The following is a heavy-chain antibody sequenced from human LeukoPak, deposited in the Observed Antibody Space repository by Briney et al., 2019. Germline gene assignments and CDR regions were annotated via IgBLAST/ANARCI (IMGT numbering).Heavy chain of an antibody. CDR1: GGSISSGGYY. J-gene: IGHJ4*02. V-gene: IGHV3-23*01. D-gene: IGHD3-10*01. CDR3: ARDLDGSGRAFDY. Sequence: LSLTCTVSGGSISSGGYYWSWVRQAPGKGLEWVSAISGSGGSTYYADSVKGRFTISRDNSKNTLYLQMNSLRAEDTAVYYCARDLDGSGRAFDYWGQGTLVTVSS. CDR2: ISGSGGST.